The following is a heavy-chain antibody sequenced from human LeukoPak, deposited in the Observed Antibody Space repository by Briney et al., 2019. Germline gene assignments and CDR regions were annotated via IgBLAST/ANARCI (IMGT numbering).Heavy chain of an antibody. J-gene: IGHJ6*03. CDR2: INPNSGGT. D-gene: IGHD6-6*01. Sequence: ASVKVSCKASGYTFTGYYMHWVRQAPGQGLEWMGWINPNSGGTNYAQKFQGRVTMTRDTSISTAYMELSRLRSDDTAVYHCARGRSSSLPYYYYMDVWGKGTTVTVSS. CDR1: GYTFTGYY. V-gene: IGHV1-2*02. CDR3: ARGRSSSLPYYYYMDV.